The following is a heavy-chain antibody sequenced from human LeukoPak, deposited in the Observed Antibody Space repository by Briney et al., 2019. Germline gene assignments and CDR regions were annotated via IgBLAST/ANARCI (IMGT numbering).Heavy chain of an antibody. CDR2: IWSDGHNK. J-gene: IGHJ4*02. CDR1: GFTFSSYV. V-gene: IGHV3-33*01. D-gene: IGHD3-16*01. CDR3: ARAPRGRCYFDS. Sequence: GGSLRLSCAASGFTFSSYVIHWVRQAPGKGLEWVSVIWSDGHNKYYADSVKGRFTISRDDFKNTLYLQMSSLRAEDTALYYCARAPRGRCYFDSWGQGTLVTVSS.